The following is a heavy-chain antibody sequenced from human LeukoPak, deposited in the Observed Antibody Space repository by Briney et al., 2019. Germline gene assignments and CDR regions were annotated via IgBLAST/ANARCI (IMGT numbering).Heavy chain of an antibody. CDR2: IRYDGSNR. V-gene: IGHV3-30*02. D-gene: IGHD3-10*01. Sequence: GGSLRLSCAASGFTFSSYGMHWVRQAPGKGLEWVAFIRYDGSNRNYADSVKGRFTISRDNSKNTLYLQMNSLRAEDTAVYYCAKLGKTENHYGSGRFSDYYYMDVWGKGTTVTISS. J-gene: IGHJ6*03. CDR3: AKLGKTENHYGSGRFSDYYYMDV. CDR1: GFTFSSYG.